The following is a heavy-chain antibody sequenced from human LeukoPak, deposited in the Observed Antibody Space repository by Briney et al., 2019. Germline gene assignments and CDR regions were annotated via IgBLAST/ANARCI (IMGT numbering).Heavy chain of an antibody. CDR2: INPNSGGT. Sequence: EVSVTVSCTASGYTFTGYYMHWVRQAPGQGLEWMGWINPNSGGTNYAQKFQGRVTMTRDTSISTAYMELSRLRSDDTAVYYCARRIVPDYWGQGTLVTVSS. D-gene: IGHD2-8*01. CDR3: ARRIVPDY. J-gene: IGHJ4*02. V-gene: IGHV1-2*02. CDR1: GYTFTGYY.